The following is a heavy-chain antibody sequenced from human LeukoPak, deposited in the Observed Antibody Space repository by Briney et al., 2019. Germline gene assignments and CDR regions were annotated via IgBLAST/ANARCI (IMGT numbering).Heavy chain of an antibody. J-gene: IGHJ4*02. D-gene: IGHD2-2*01. CDR3: ARAEYCSSTSCGYFDY. Sequence: ASVNVSCKASGYTFTGYYMHWVRQAPGQGLEWMGWINPNSGGTNYAQKFQGRVTMTRDTSISTAYMELSRLRSDDTAVYYCARAEYCSSTSCGYFDYWGQGALVTVSS. CDR1: GYTFTGYY. V-gene: IGHV1-2*02. CDR2: INPNSGGT.